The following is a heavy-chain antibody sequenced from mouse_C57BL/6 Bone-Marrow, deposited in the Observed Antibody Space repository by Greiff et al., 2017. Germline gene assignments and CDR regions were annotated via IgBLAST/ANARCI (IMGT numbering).Heavy chain of an antibody. V-gene: IGHV1-50*01. J-gene: IGHJ2*01. Sequence: QVQLQQPGAELVKPGASVKLSCKASGYTFTSYWMQWVKQRPGQGLEWIGEIDPSDSYTNYNQKFQGKATLTVDTSSSTAYMQLSSLTSEDSAVYYCAKKSPYYGLDYWGQGTTLTVSS. CDR3: AKKSPYYGLDY. CDR2: IDPSDSYT. D-gene: IGHD1-1*01. CDR1: GYTFTSYW.